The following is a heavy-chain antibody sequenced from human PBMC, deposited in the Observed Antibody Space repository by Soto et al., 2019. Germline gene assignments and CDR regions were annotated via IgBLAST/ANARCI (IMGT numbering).Heavy chain of an antibody. CDR3: ARGEGGYCSGGSCYLSYYSYYGMDV. J-gene: IGHJ6*01. CDR2: INPSGGST. Sequence: QVQLVQSGAEVKKPGASVKVSCKASGYTFTSYYMHWVRQAPGQGLEWMGIINPSGGSTSYAQKFQGRVTMTRDTSTSTVYMELSSLRSEDTAVYYCARGEGGYCSGGSCYLSYYSYYGMDVW. D-gene: IGHD2-15*01. V-gene: IGHV1-46*01. CDR1: GYTFTSYY.